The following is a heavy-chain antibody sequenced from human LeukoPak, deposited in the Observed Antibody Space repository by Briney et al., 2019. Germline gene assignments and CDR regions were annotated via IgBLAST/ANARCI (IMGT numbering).Heavy chain of an antibody. Sequence: TSETLSLTCTVSGGSISTYYWSWIRRPPGKGLEWIGYIYYSGSTNYNPSLKSRVTISVDTSKNQFSLKLSSVTAADTAVYYCARAGGSGWPPAYFDYWGQGTLVTVSS. J-gene: IGHJ4*02. CDR1: GGSISTYY. CDR2: IYYSGST. V-gene: IGHV4-59*01. D-gene: IGHD6-19*01. CDR3: ARAGGSGWPPAYFDY.